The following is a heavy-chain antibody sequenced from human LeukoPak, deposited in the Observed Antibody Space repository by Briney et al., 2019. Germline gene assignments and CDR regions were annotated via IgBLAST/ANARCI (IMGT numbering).Heavy chain of an antibody. CDR1: GFTFSSYS. D-gene: IGHD3-22*01. Sequence: GGSLRLSCAASGFTFSSYSMNWVRQAPGKGLEWVSSISSSSSYIYYADSVKGRFTISRDNAKNSLYLQMNSLRAEDTAVYYCARDHRYYYDSSGYYGNWFDPWSQGTLVTVSS. J-gene: IGHJ5*02. CDR3: ARDHRYYYDSSGYYGNWFDP. CDR2: ISSSSSYI. V-gene: IGHV3-21*01.